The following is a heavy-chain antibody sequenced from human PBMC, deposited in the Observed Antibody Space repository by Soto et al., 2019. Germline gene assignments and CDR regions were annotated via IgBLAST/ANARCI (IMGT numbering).Heavy chain of an antibody. V-gene: IGHV3-30*18. Sequence: GGSLRLSCAASGFTFSSYGMHWVRQAPGKGLEWVAVISYDGSNKYYADSVKGRFTISRDNSKNTLYLQMNSLRAEDTAVYYCAKDVNLYDSSGYYDYGGQGTLVTVSS. D-gene: IGHD3-22*01. J-gene: IGHJ4*02. CDR1: GFTFSSYG. CDR3: AKDVNLYDSSGYYDY. CDR2: ISYDGSNK.